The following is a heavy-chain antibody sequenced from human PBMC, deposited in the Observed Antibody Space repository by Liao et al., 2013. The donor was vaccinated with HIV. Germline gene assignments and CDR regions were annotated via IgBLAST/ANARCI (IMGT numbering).Heavy chain of an antibody. D-gene: IGHD3-9*01. CDR1: GGSISTYY. V-gene: IGHV4-34*10. CDR3: ASDFLT. J-gene: IGHJ4*02. Sequence: QVQLQESGPGLVKPSETLSLTCTVSGGSISTYYWSWIRQPPGKGLEWIGEINHTGSTKYNPSLKSRITISADTSKRQFSLTLNSVTAADTAMYYCASDFLTWGQGTLVTVSS. CDR2: INHTGST.